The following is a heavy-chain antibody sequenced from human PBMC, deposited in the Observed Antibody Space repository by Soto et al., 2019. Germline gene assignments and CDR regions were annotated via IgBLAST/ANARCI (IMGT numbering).Heavy chain of an antibody. J-gene: IGHJ6*02. CDR1: GYTFTSYY. CDR2: INPSGGST. CDR3: AREVPLYDFWSGDTYGMDV. D-gene: IGHD3-3*01. V-gene: IGHV1-46*01. Sequence: QVQLVQSGAEVKKPGASVKVSCKASGYTFTSYYMHWVRQAPGQGLEWMGIINPSGGSTSYAQKFQGRVTMTRDTSTSTVYMELSSLRSEDTAVYYCAREVPLYDFWSGDTYGMDVWGQGTTVTVSS.